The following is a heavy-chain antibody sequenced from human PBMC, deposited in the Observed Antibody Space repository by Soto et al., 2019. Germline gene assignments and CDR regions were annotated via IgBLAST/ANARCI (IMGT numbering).Heavy chain of an antibody. CDR1: GGSISSYY. V-gene: IGHV4-59*08. CDR2: IYYSGST. CDR3: ARHPPLSLGYCSSTSCADYSSWFDP. Sequence: SETLSLTCTVSGGSISSYYWSWIRQPPGKGLEWIGYIYYSGSTNYNPSLKSRVTISVDTSKNQFSLKLSSVTAADTAVYYCARHPPLSLGYCSSTSCADYSSWFDPWGQGTLVTVSS. J-gene: IGHJ5*02. D-gene: IGHD2-2*01.